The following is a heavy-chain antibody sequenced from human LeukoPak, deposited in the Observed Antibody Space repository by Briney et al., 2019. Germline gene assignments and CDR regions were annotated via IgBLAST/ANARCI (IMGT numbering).Heavy chain of an antibody. Sequence: PGGSLRLSCAASGFTFSNAWMSWVRQAPGKGLEWVGRIKSKTDGGTTDYAAPVKGRFTISRDDSKNTLYPQMNSLKTEDTAVYYCTTAPRYYYYYGMDVWGQGTTVTVSS. CDR2: IKSKTDGGTT. V-gene: IGHV3-15*01. CDR3: TTAPRYYYYYGMDV. J-gene: IGHJ6*02. CDR1: GFTFSNAW.